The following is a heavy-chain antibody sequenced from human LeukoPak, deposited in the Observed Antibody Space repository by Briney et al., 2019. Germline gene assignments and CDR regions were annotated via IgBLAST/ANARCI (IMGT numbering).Heavy chain of an antibody. Sequence: SETLSLTCTVSGGSISSYYWSWIRQPPGKGLEWTGYIYYSGSTNYNPSLKNRVTISVDTSKNQFSLKLSSVTAADTAVYYCAMNDFWSGYFSYWGQGTLVTVSS. J-gene: IGHJ4*02. CDR3: AMNDFWSGYFSY. D-gene: IGHD3-3*01. V-gene: IGHV4-59*01. CDR1: GGSISSYY. CDR2: IYYSGST.